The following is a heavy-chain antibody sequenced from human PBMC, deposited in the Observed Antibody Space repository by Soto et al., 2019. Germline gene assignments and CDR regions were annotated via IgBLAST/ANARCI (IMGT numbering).Heavy chain of an antibody. CDR1: GDSITSNNW. CDR3: ARRVFP. D-gene: IGHD2-8*01. CDR2: MYHSGNT. J-gene: IGHJ5*02. Sequence: PSETLSLTCAVSGDSITSNNWWSWVRQAPGKGLEWIGEMYHSGNTNYNPSLKSRVTISVDTSKNHFSLKLTSVTAADTAVYYCARRVFPWGRGTRVTVAS. V-gene: IGHV4-4*02.